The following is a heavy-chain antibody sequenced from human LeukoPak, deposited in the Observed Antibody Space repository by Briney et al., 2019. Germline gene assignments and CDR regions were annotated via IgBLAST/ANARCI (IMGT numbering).Heavy chain of an antibody. V-gene: IGHV3-74*01. CDR3: TRGYPTATTHFDS. Sequence: GGSLRLSCAASGFTFSSYWMHWVRQAPGKGLVWVARSKSDGSTTSYVDSVKGRFTIPRDNAKNTLYLQMNSLRAEDTAVYYCTRGYPTATTHFDSWGQGTLVTVSS. D-gene: IGHD4-17*01. CDR1: GFTFSSYW. J-gene: IGHJ4*02. CDR2: SKSDGSTT.